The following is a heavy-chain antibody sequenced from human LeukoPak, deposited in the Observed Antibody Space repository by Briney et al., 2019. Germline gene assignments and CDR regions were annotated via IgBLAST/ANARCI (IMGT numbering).Heavy chain of an antibody. Sequence: GGSLRLSCAASGFTFSSYAMHWVRQAPGKGLEWVANIKQDGSEKYYVDSVKGRFTISRDNAKNSLYLQMNSLRAEDTAVYYCARGGQYQLLLGYWGQGTLVTVSS. CDR3: ARGGQYQLLLGY. J-gene: IGHJ4*02. D-gene: IGHD2-2*01. CDR1: GFTFSSYA. V-gene: IGHV3-7*01. CDR2: IKQDGSEK.